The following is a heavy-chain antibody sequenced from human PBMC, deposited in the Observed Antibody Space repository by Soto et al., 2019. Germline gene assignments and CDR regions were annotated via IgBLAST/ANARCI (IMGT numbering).Heavy chain of an antibody. Sequence: SVKVSCKASGGTFSSYTISWVRQAPGQGLEWMGRIIPILGIANYAQKFQGRVTITADKSTSTAYMELSSLRSEDTAVYYCARDGGDYDFWSGYTPYYYMDVWGKGT. CDR3: ARDGGDYDFWSGYTPYYYMDV. V-gene: IGHV1-69*04. J-gene: IGHJ6*03. D-gene: IGHD3-3*01. CDR2: IIPILGIA. CDR1: GGTFSSYT.